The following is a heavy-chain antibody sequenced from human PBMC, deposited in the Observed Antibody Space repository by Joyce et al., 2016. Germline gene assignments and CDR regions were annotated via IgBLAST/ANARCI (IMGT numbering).Heavy chain of an antibody. D-gene: IGHD6-6*01. J-gene: IGHJ4*02. V-gene: IGHV3-30*18. Sequence: QGQLVESGGGVVQPGGSLRLSYGASGFIFNDYGMAWVRQPPGKGLEWVAVVSSYGNTKYYTDSVKGRFTISRDNSKNMLYLQMNSLRVEDTAVFYCAKEGSSSRFSFDYWGQGTLITVSS. CDR3: AKEGSSSRFSFDY. CDR1: GFIFNDYG. CDR2: VSSYGNTK.